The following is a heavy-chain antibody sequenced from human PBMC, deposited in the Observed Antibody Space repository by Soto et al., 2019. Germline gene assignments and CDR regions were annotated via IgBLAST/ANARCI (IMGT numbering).Heavy chain of an antibody. D-gene: IGHD3-10*01. CDR3: ATDQGSGNYLLDP. CDR1: GGTFSSYS. V-gene: IGHV1-69*04. CDR2: IIPILGIV. J-gene: IGHJ5*02. Sequence: QVQLVQSGTEVKKPGSSVKVSCKASGGTFSSYSFSWVRQAPGQGLEWMGRIIPILGIVNYAQNFQGRVTITADKSTSTAYIDLSSLKAEDTAMYYCATDQGSGNYLLDPWGQGTLVTVSS.